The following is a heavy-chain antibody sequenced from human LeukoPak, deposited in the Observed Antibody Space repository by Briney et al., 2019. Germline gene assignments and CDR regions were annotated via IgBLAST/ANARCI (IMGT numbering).Heavy chain of an antibody. J-gene: IGHJ4*02. CDR2: INWNGGST. CDR1: GFTFDDYG. V-gene: IGHV3-20*04. Sequence: GGSLRLSCAASGFTFDDYGMSWVRQAPGKGLEWVSGINWNGGSTGYTDSVKGRFTISRDNAKNSLYLQMNSLRAEDTALYYCARLRLGELSLAYWGQGTLVTVSS. CDR3: ARLRLGELSLAY. D-gene: IGHD3-16*02.